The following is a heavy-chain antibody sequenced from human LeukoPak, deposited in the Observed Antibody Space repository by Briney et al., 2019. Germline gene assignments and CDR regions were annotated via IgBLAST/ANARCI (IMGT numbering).Heavy chain of an antibody. CDR1: GYRFTNYW. CDR2: IYPGDSDI. CDR3: ARQEYCSGGSCYTWFDP. D-gene: IGHD2-15*01. Sequence: GESLKISCQGSGYRFTNYWIAWVRHMPGKGLEWMGIIYPGDSDIRYSPSFQGQVTISADKSISTAYLQWSSLKASDTAMYYCARQEYCSGGSCYTWFDPWGQGTLVTVSS. V-gene: IGHV5-51*01. J-gene: IGHJ5*02.